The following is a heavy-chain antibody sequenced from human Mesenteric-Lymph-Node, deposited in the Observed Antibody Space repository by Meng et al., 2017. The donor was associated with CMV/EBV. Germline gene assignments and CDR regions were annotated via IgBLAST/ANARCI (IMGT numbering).Heavy chain of an antibody. CDR2: ISYDGSNK. Sequence: GESLKISCAASGFTFSSYAMQWVRQAPGKGLEWVAVISYDGSNKYYADSVKGRFTISRDNSKNTLFLQMNSLRAEDTAVYYCAITRPGYCSSTSCPDSYGGFEYWGQGTLVTVSS. D-gene: IGHD2-2*01. J-gene: IGHJ4*02. CDR1: GFTFSSYA. CDR3: AITRPGYCSSTSCPDSYGGFEY. V-gene: IGHV3-30*04.